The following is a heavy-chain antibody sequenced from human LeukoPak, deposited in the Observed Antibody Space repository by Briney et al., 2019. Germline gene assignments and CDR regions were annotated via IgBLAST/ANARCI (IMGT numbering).Heavy chain of an antibody. J-gene: IGHJ4*02. Sequence: PGGSLRLSCAASGFTFSSYGMHWVRQAPGKGLEWVALIWYDGSNKYYADSVKGRFTVSRDNSKNTPYLQMNSLRAEDTAVYYCARDQERGYSFSFAWGQGTLVTVSS. CDR3: ARDQERGYSFSFA. CDR1: GFTFSSYG. CDR2: IWYDGSNK. V-gene: IGHV3-33*01. D-gene: IGHD1-1*01.